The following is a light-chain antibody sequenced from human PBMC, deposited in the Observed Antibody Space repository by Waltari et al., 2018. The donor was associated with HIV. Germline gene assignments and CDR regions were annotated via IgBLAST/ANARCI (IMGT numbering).Light chain of an antibody. V-gene: IGKV1-39*01. J-gene: IGKJ1*01. CDR3: QQTYSTPWT. Sequence: DIQMTQSPSSLSAFVGDRVTITCRASQSITNYLDWYQQKPGKAPKLLIYAASSLQSGVPSRFSGSASGTDFTLTISSLQPEDFATYYCQQTYSTPWTFGQGTMVEFK. CDR1: QSITNY. CDR2: AAS.